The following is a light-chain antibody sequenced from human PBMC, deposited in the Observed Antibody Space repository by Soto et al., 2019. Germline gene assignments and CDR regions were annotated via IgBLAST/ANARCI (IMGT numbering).Light chain of an antibody. CDR3: QQSYSSPTIT. CDR1: RNISNY. J-gene: IGKJ5*01. CDR2: GAS. Sequence: DIQMTQSPSAMSASVGDRVTITCRASRNISNYLNWYQHKPGKAPNLLMYGASSLQSGVPSRFSGSGPGTDFSLTISSLQPEDFATYYCQQSYSSPTITFGQGTRLEIK. V-gene: IGKV1-39*01.